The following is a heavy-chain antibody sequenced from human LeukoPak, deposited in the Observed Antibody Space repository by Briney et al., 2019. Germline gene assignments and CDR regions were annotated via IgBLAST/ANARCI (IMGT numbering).Heavy chain of an antibody. CDR2: ISYDGSNK. D-gene: IGHD3-3*01. J-gene: IGHJ6*03. V-gene: IGHV3-30*18. CDR1: GFTFSSFG. CDR3: AKAYTIFGVVIFQYHYMDV. Sequence: GGSLRLSCVASGFTFSSFGTHWVRQAPGKGLEWVAVISYDGSNKYYADSVKGRFTISRDNSKNTLYLQMNSLRGEDTAVYYCAKAYTIFGVVIFQYHYMDVWGKGTTVTVSS.